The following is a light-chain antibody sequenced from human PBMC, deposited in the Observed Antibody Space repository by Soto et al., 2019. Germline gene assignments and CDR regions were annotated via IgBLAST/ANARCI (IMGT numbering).Light chain of an antibody. CDR1: QSIYKW. J-gene: IGKJ1*01. Sequence: DIQMTQSPSTLSVSVGDRVTITCRASQSIYKWLAWFQQKPGKAPKLLIYQASSLESGVPSRFSGSGSGTEFTLTISSLQPDDFATYYCQQYSSYPWTFGQGTKVEIK. CDR3: QQYSSYPWT. V-gene: IGKV1-5*03. CDR2: QAS.